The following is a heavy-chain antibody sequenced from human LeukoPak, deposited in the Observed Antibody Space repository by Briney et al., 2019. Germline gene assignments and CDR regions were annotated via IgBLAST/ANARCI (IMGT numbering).Heavy chain of an antibody. CDR1: GFDFSNYY. CDR2: IKHDGTYT. CDR3: TRDEGATVATYRFDF. J-gene: IGHJ4*02. D-gene: IGHD4/OR15-4a*01. Sequence: GGSLRLSCEASGFDFSNYYMSWVRQAPGKGLEWLANIKHDGTYTYYVDSVKGRFTISRDNAKNSLYLQMSSLRAEDTAVYYCTRDEGATVATYRFDFWGQGTLVTVS. V-gene: IGHV3-7*01.